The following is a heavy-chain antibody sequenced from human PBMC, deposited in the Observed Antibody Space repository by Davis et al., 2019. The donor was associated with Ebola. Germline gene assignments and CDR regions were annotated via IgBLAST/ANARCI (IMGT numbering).Heavy chain of an antibody. J-gene: IGHJ4*01. D-gene: IGHD4-17*01. CDR2: INHSGST. CDR1: GGSFSGYY. V-gene: IGHV4-34*01. Sequence: GSLRLSCAVYGGSFSGYYWSWIRQPPGKGLEWIGEINHSGSTNYNPSLKSRVTISVDTSKNQFSLKLSSVTAADTAGYYCERHGHNGDHYLWGHGALVTVSS. CDR3: ERHGHNGDHYL.